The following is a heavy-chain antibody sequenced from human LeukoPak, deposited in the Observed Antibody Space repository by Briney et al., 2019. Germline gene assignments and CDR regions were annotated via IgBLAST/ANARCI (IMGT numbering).Heavy chain of an antibody. CDR1: GFTFSSYS. CDR2: ISSSSSYI. J-gene: IGHJ4*02. D-gene: IGHD6-13*01. Sequence: PGGSLRLSCAASGFTFSSYSMNWVRQAPGKGLEWVSSISSSSSYIYYADSVKGRFTISRDNAKNSLYLQMNSLRAEDTAVYYCARSDSSSWFTPHSLYYWGQGTLVTVSS. V-gene: IGHV3-21*01. CDR3: ARSDSSSWFTPHSLYY.